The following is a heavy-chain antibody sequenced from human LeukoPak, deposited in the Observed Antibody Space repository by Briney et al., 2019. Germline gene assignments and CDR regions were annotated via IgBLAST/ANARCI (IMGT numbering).Heavy chain of an antibody. J-gene: IGHJ1*01. D-gene: IGHD3-22*01. CDR1: GFTFSNYW. Sequence: PGGSLRLSCAAAGFTFSNYWVHWVRQAPGKALVWVSRIKSDGRTNYADSVKGRFTISRDNAKNTVSLQMNSLRAEDTGVYYCARAPSEIGGYYPEYFRHWGQGTLVTVSS. CDR3: ARAPSEIGGYYPEYFRH. CDR2: IKSDGRT. V-gene: IGHV3-74*01.